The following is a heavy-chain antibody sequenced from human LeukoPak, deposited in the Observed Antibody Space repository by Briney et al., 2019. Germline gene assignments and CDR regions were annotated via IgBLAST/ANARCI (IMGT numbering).Heavy chain of an antibody. CDR3: ARDRQEWEPFDY. J-gene: IGHJ4*02. D-gene: IGHD1-26*01. Sequence: ASVKVSCKASGYTFTGYYMHWVRQAPGQGLEWMGWMNPNSGGTNYAQKFQGRVTMTRDTSISTAYMELSRLRSDDTAVYYCARDRQEWEPFDYWGQGTLVTVSS. CDR2: MNPNSGGT. CDR1: GYTFTGYY. V-gene: IGHV1-2*02.